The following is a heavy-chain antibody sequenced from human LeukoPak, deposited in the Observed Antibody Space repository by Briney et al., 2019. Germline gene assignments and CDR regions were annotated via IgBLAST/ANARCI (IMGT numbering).Heavy chain of an antibody. J-gene: IGHJ4*02. Sequence: GGSLRLSCAASGFTFSSYSMNWVRQAPGKGLEWVTFISYDGDSTFYVDSVKGRFTISRDDSKNTLFLQMNSLGPEDTAVYYCAKGTYYGSGSYYRFDYWGQGTLVTVSS. CDR3: AKGTYYGSGSYYRFDY. V-gene: IGHV3-30*18. D-gene: IGHD3-10*01. CDR1: GFTFSSYS. CDR2: ISYDGDST.